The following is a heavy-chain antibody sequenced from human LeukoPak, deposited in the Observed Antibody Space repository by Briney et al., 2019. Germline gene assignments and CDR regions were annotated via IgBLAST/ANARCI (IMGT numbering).Heavy chain of an antibody. Sequence: GGSLRLSCAASGFTFSSYGMHWVRQAPGKGLEWVANIKQDGSQKYYVDSVKGRFTISRDNAKNSLYLQMNSLRAEDTAVYYCARARVTVTNYYYYYYYMDVWGKGTTVTVSS. CDR3: ARARVTVTNYYYYYYYMDV. CDR2: IKQDGSQK. D-gene: IGHD4-17*01. CDR1: GFTFSSYG. J-gene: IGHJ6*03. V-gene: IGHV3-7*01.